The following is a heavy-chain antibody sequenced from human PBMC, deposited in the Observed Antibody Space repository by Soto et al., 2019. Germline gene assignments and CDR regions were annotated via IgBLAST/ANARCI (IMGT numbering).Heavy chain of an antibody. CDR3: ARRTYGDPVDY. CDR1: GFTFSSYW. Sequence: PGGSLRLSCAASGFTFSSYWMHWVRQAPGKGLVWVSRINSDGSSTSYADSVKGRFTISRDNAKNTLYLQMNSLRAEDTAVYYCARRTYGDPVDYWGQGTLVTVSS. D-gene: IGHD4-17*01. J-gene: IGHJ4*02. CDR2: INSDGSST. V-gene: IGHV3-74*01.